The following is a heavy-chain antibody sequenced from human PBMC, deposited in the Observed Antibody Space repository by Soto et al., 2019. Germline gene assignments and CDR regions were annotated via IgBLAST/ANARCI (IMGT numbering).Heavy chain of an antibody. J-gene: IGHJ5*02. V-gene: IGHV1-2*02. CDR1: GYTFTGYF. CDR2: INPNSGAT. Sequence: QVQLAQSGAEVKKPGASVKVSCKASGYTFTGYFMHWVRQAPGQGLEWMGWINPNSGATKYAQKFKGRLTLTRDTSINTAYMEMSMLRSDDTAVYYCARGGGTILAPLPWGQGTLVTVSS. D-gene: IGHD3-3*01. CDR3: ARGGGTILAPLP.